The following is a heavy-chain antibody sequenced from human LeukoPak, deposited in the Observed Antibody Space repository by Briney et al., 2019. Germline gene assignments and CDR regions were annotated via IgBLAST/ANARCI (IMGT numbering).Heavy chain of an antibody. CDR1: GGSISGSAYY. CDR3: AREVGAHFDY. CDR2: IYYTGSMYYNPSSGTT. J-gene: IGHJ4*02. D-gene: IGHD1-26*01. V-gene: IGHV4-39*07. Sequence: SETLSLTCTVSGGSISGSAYYWGWIRQPPGKGLEWIGSIYYTGSMYYNPSSGTTYYNPSLKSRVTISVDRSKNQFSLKLSSVTAADTAVYYCAREVGAHFDYWGQGTLVTVSS.